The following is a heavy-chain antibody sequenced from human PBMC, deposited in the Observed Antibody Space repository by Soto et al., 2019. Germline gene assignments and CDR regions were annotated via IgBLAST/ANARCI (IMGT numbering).Heavy chain of an antibody. Sequence: SETLSLTCPVSRCSISDYYWSWIRQPAGKGLEWIGRIYSSGNTNYNPSLKSRVTMSVDTSRNQLSLKLSSVTTADTAVYYCARIGVLSSFDNWGQGTLVTVSS. D-gene: IGHD3-3*01. J-gene: IGHJ4*02. CDR1: RCSISDYY. CDR2: IYSSGNT. V-gene: IGHV4-4*07. CDR3: ARIGVLSSFDN.